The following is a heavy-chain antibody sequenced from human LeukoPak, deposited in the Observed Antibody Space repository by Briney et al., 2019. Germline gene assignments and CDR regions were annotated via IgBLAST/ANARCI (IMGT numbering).Heavy chain of an antibody. CDR2: MNPNSGNT. V-gene: IGHV1-8*01. CDR1: GYTFTSYD. CDR3: ARARAPYYYDSSGYYCYFDY. Sequence: ASVKVSCKASGYTFTSYDINWVRQATGQGLEWMGWMNPNSGNTGYAQKFQGRVTITADESTSTAYMELSSLRSEDTAVYYCARARAPYYYDSSGYYCYFDYWGQGTLVTVSS. D-gene: IGHD3-22*01. J-gene: IGHJ4*02.